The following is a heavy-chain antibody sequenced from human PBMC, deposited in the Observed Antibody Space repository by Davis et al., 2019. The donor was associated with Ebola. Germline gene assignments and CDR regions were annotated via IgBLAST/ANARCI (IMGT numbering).Heavy chain of an antibody. Sequence: ASVKVSCKASGYTFTSYGISWVRQAPGQGLEWMGRINPNSGGTNYAQKFQGRVTMTRDTSISTAYMELSRLRSDDTAVYYCAGRGSSGYYLDAFDIWGQGAMVTVSS. CDR1: GYTFTSYG. J-gene: IGHJ3*02. CDR2: INPNSGGT. D-gene: IGHD3-22*01. V-gene: IGHV1-2*06. CDR3: AGRGSSGYYLDAFDI.